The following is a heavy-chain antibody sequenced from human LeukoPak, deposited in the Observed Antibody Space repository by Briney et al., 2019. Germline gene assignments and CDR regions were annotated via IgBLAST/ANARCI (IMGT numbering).Heavy chain of an antibody. CDR1: GGSISGYY. Sequence: SETLSLTCTHPGGSISGYYWSSIRQPPGKGLEWIGYIYYSGSTNYNPSLKSRVTISVDTSKNQFSLKLSSVSAALTAVYYCARDTDTGIDYWGQGTLVTVSS. V-gene: IGHV4-59*01. D-gene: IGHD5-18*01. CDR2: IYYSGST. J-gene: IGHJ4*02. CDR3: ARDTDTGIDY.